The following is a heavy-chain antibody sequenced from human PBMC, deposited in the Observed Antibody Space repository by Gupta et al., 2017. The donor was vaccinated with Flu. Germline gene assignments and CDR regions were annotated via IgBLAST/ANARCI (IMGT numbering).Heavy chain of an antibody. CDR2: INHSGST. CDR3: ARGAGFEEGMVVAARYYFDY. J-gene: IGHJ4*02. Sequence: QVQLQQWGAGLLKPSETLSLTCAVYGGSFSGYYWSWIRQPPGKGLEWIGEINHSGSTNYNPSLKSRVTISVDTSKNQFSLKLSSVTAADTAVYYCARGAGFEEGMVVAARYYFDYWGQGTLVTVSS. D-gene: IGHD2-15*01. CDR1: GGSFSGYY. V-gene: IGHV4-34*01.